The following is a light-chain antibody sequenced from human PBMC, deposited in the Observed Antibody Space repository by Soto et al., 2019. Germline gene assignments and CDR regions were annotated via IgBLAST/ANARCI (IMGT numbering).Light chain of an antibody. CDR3: WYCDSRMSGVV. J-gene: IGLJ2*01. Sequence: QSVLTQPPSVSGAPGQRVTLSCTGSSSNIRAGYDVHWYQQLPGTATKLLIYGNSNRPSGVTDRCSGSKSGTSASLAITGVQLEDEADYYCWYCDSRMSGVVFGGGTKLTVL. V-gene: IGLV1-40*01. CDR2: GNS. CDR1: SSNIRAGYD.